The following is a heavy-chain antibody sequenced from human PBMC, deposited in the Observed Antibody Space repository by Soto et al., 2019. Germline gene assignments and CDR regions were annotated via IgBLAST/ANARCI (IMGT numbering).Heavy chain of an antibody. CDR1: GFTFSSYS. Sequence: GGSLRLSCAASGFTFSSYSINWVRQAPGKGLEWVSSISSSSSYIYYADSVKGRVTISRDNAKNSLYLQMNSLRAEDTAVYYCARVSELRYFDWLSSHENYYYYMDVWGKGTTVTVSS. CDR3: ARVSELRYFDWLSSHENYYYYMDV. D-gene: IGHD3-9*01. CDR2: ISSSSSYI. V-gene: IGHV3-21*01. J-gene: IGHJ6*03.